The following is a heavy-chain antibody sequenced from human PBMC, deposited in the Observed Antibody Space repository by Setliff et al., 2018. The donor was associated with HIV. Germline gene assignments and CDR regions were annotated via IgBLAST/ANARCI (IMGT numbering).Heavy chain of an antibody. D-gene: IGHD3-22*01. Sequence: SVKVSCKASGGTFSNYAITWVRQAPGQGLEWMGGIIPMFGIANHAQKFQGRVTMTTDTSTSTAYMELRSLRSDDTAVYYCARSRYDSGGYPDAFDIWGQGTMVTVSS. V-gene: IGHV1-69*10. CDR3: ARSRYDSGGYPDAFDI. CDR2: IIPMFGIA. J-gene: IGHJ3*02. CDR1: GGTFSNYA.